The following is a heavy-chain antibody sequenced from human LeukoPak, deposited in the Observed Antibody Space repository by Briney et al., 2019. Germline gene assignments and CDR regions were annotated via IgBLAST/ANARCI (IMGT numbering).Heavy chain of an antibody. D-gene: IGHD3-22*01. CDR3: ARAIYYDSSGYGK. CDR1: GFTFSSYS. CDR2: ISSSSSYI. Sequence: GGSLRLSCAASGFTFSSYSMTWVRQAPGKGLEWVSSISSSSSYIYYADSVKGRFTISRDNAKNSLYLQMNSLRAEDTAVYYCARAIYYDSSGYGKWGQGTLVTVSS. V-gene: IGHV3-21*01. J-gene: IGHJ4*02.